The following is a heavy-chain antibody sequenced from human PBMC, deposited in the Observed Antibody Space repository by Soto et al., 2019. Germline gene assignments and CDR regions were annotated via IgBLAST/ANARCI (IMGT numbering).Heavy chain of an antibody. J-gene: IGHJ6*02. V-gene: IGHV1-69*02. CDR3: ALEGVHMVRGVGGYYGMDV. CDR1: GGTFSSYT. Sequence: QVQLVQSGAEVKKPGSSVKVSCKASGGTFSSYTISWVRQAPGQGLEWMGRIIPILGIANYAQKFQGRVTITADKSXSXAXXELSSLRSEDTAVYYCALEGVHMVRGVGGYYGMDVWGQGTTVTVSS. D-gene: IGHD3-10*01. CDR2: IIPILGIA.